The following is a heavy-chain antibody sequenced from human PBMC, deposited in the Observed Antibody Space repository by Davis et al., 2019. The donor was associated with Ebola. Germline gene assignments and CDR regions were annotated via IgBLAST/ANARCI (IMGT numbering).Heavy chain of an antibody. CDR3: ARVPEITYYYDSSGYYSSYYYYGMDV. Sequence: SLRLSCAASGFTFSDYYMSWIRQAPGKGLEWVAVIWYDGSNKYYADSVKGRFTISRDNSKNSLYLQMNSLRAEDTAVYYCARVPEITYYYDSSGYYSSYYYYGMDVWGQGTTVTVSS. CDR1: GFTFSDYY. D-gene: IGHD3-22*01. V-gene: IGHV3-33*08. J-gene: IGHJ6*02. CDR2: IWYDGSNK.